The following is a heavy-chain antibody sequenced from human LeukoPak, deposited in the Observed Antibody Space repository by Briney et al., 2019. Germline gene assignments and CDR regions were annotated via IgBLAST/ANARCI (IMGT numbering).Heavy chain of an antibody. CDR1: GLTFTDFW. CDR2: INPDGNEK. D-gene: IGHD4-11*01. CDR3: SGRDSRRSPRAY. Sequence: GGSLRLSCAASGLTFTDFWMNWVRLTPGRGLEWLANINPDGNEKYYVDSVKGRFAISRDNAKNEVYLEMNSLRDEDTGVYYCSGRDSRRSPRAYWGQETLVSVSS. V-gene: IGHV3-7*01. J-gene: IGHJ4*02.